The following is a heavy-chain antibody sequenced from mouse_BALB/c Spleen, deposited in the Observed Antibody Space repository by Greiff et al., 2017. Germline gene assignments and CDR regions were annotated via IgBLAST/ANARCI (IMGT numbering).Heavy chain of an antibody. CDR3: VRGIPFAY. V-gene: IGHV14-3*02. CDR2: IDPANGNT. Sequence: EVQLQQSGAELVKPGASVKLSCTASGFNIKDTYMHWVKQRPEQGLEWIGRIDPANGNTKYDPKFQGKATITADTSSNTAYLQLSSLTSEDTAVYYCVRGIPFAYWGQGTPVTVSA. CDR1: GFNIKDTY. J-gene: IGHJ3*01.